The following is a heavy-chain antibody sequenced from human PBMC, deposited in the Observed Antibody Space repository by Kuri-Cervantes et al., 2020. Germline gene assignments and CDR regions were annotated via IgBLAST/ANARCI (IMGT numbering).Heavy chain of an antibody. D-gene: IGHD6-19*01. V-gene: IGHV1-18*01. Sequence: GSVKVSCKPSGYTFTSYGISWVRQAPGQGLEWMGWISAYNGNTNYAQKLQGRVTMTTDTSTSTAYMELRSLRSDDTAVYYCASSRRRGSGWSCDFDIWGQGTMVTVSS. CDR1: GYTFTSYG. J-gene: IGHJ3*02. CDR3: ASSRRRGSGWSCDFDI. CDR2: ISAYNGNT.